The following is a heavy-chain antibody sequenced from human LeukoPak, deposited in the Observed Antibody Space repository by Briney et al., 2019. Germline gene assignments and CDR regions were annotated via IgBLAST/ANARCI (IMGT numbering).Heavy chain of an antibody. CDR1: GGSISSYY. CDR3: AREAYGSGSQNWFDP. Sequence: ETLSLTCTVSGGSISSYYWSWIRQPPGKGLEWIGYIYYSGSTNYNPSLKSRVTISVDTSKNQFSLKLSSVTAADTAVYYCAREAYGSGSQNWFDPWGQGTLVTVSS. V-gene: IGHV4-59*01. CDR2: IYYSGST. D-gene: IGHD3-10*01. J-gene: IGHJ5*02.